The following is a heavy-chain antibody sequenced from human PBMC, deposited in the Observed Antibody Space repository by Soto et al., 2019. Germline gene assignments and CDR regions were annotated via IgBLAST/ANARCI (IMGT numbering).Heavy chain of an antibody. CDR2: ISYDGSNK. CDR3: AKDQGRGGYSYGYFSPYFDY. CDR1: GFTLSSYG. Sequence: QVQLVESGGGVVQPGRSLRLSCAASGFTLSSYGMHWVRQAPGKGLEWVAVISYDGSNKYYADSVKGRFTISRDNSKNTLYLQMNSLRAEDTAVYYCAKDQGRGGYSYGYFSPYFDYWGQGTLVTVSS. V-gene: IGHV3-30*18. D-gene: IGHD5-18*01. J-gene: IGHJ4*02.